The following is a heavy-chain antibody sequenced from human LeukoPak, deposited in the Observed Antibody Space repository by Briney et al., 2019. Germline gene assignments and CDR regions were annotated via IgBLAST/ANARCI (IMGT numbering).Heavy chain of an antibody. CDR3: ARVPIFGVPNFDY. V-gene: IGHV1-2*02. CDR1: GYTFTGYY. J-gene: IGHJ4*02. Sequence: GASVKVSCKASGYTFTGYYMHWVRQAPGQGLEWMGWINPNSGGTNYAQKFQGRVTMTRDTSISTAYMELSRLRSDDTAVYYCARVPIFGVPNFDYWGQGTLVTVSS. CDR2: INPNSGGT. D-gene: IGHD3-3*01.